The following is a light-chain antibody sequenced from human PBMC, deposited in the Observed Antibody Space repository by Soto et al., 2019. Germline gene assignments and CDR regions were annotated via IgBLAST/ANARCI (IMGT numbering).Light chain of an antibody. CDR1: QGIGRS. V-gene: IGKV1-16*01. CDR2: AAS. CDR3: QKYSTYPRT. Sequence: DIQMTQSPSSLSVSVGDRVTITCRASQGIGRSLGWFQQKPGKAPKSLIYAASTLQVGVPSRFSSSGSGTDFTLTISSLQPEDVATYYCQKYSTYPRTFGQRTTVEIK. J-gene: IGKJ1*01.